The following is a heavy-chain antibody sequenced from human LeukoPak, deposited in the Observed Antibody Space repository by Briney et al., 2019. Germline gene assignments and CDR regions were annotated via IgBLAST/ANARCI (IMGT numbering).Heavy chain of an antibody. CDR2: INPNSGDT. V-gene: IGHV1-2*02. Sequence: ASVKVSCKASGYTFAAYYMHWVRQAPGQGLEWMGWINPNSGDTNYAQKFQGRVTMTRDTSISTAYMEVGRLRSDDTAVYYCARTLPNYYYGMDVWGQGTTVTVSS. D-gene: IGHD1-26*01. CDR1: GYTFAAYY. J-gene: IGHJ6*02. CDR3: ARTLPNYYYGMDV.